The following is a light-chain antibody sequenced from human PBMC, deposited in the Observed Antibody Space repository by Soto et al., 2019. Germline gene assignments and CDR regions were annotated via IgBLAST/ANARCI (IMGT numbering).Light chain of an antibody. Sequence: QSVLAQPASMSGSPGQSITSSCTGSGREIATFNYVSWYQQYPGKAPKLLIYQVTSRASGVSHPVSGSKSGNAAALTLSGLPPEDEDEYYCKSYGSTSFYVFGTGTKVPVL. CDR3: KSYGSTSFYV. CDR1: GREIATFNY. J-gene: IGLJ1*01. V-gene: IGLV2-14*01. CDR2: QVT.